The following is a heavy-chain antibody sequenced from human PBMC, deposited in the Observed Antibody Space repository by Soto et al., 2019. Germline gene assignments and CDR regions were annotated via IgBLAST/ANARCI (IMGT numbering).Heavy chain of an antibody. CDR3: AREYDWYYYYYGMDV. J-gene: IGHJ6*02. D-gene: IGHD3-9*01. CDR2: ISYDGSNK. V-gene: IGHV3-30-3*01. Sequence: QVQLVESGGGVVQPGRSLGLSCAASGFTFSSYAMHWVRQAPGKGLEWVAVISYDGSNKYYADSVKGRFTISRDNSKNTLYLQMNSLRAEDTAVYYCAREYDWYYYYYGMDVWGQGTTVTVSS. CDR1: GFTFSSYA.